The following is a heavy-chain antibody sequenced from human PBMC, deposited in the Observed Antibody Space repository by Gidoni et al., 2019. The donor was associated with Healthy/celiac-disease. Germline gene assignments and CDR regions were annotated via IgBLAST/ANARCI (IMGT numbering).Heavy chain of an antibody. J-gene: IGHJ4*02. CDR1: GFTFVDYA. D-gene: IGHD6-13*01. CDR3: TSAGYSSSWYALGFDY. V-gene: IGHV3-49*05. CDR2: IRSKAYGGTT. Sequence: EVQLVESGGGLVKPGRSLRLSCTASGFTFVDYAMSWFRQAPGKGLEWVGFIRSKAYGGTTEYAASVKGRFTISRDDSKSIAYLQMNSLKTEDTAVYYCTSAGYSSSWYALGFDYWGQGTLVTVSS.